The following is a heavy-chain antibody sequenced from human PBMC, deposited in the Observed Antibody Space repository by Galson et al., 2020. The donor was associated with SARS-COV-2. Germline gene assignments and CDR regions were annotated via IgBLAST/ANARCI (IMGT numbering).Heavy chain of an antibody. J-gene: IGHJ4*02. CDR1: GFRFSTYG. Sequence: GGSLRLSCAASGFRFSTYGMHWVRQAPGKGLEWVAIIWSEGSNKYYADSVKGRFTISRDNSKNTLYLQMGNLRAEDTAVYYCAGGAVFDPGPCEYWGQGTLVSVSS. V-gene: IGHV3-33*01. CDR2: IWSEGSNK. D-gene: IGHD3-9*01. CDR3: AGGAVFDPGPCEY.